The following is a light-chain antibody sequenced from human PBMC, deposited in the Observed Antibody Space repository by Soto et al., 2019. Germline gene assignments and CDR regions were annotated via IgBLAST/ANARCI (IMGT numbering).Light chain of an antibody. CDR1: QTISSNY. CDR3: QQYVSWT. V-gene: IGKV3-20*01. CDR2: GTS. Sequence: EIVLTQSPGTLSVSPGERATLSCRASQTISSNYLAWYQQKPGQAPSLLIYGTSSRATGIPDRFSGSGSGTDITLTISRLEPEDTAINYCQQYVSWTFGQGTKVEIK. J-gene: IGKJ1*01.